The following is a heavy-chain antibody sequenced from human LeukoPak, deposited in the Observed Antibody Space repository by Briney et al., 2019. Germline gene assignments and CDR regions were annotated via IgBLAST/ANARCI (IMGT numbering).Heavy chain of an antibody. CDR1: GFTFSSSA. V-gene: IGHV3-23*01. CDR3: AKDRLVHDS. Sequence: GGSLRLSCAASGFTFSSSAMSWVRQAPGKGPEWVSGISGNGGTTYYADSVKGRFTISRDNSKNTLYLQMNSLRAEDTALYYCAKDRLVHDSWGQGTLATVSS. CDR2: ISGNGGTT. J-gene: IGHJ4*02. D-gene: IGHD6-13*01.